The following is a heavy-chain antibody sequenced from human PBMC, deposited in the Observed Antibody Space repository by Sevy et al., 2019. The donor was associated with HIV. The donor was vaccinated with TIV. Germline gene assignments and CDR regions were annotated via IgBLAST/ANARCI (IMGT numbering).Heavy chain of an antibody. J-gene: IGHJ3*02. Sequence: SVKVSCKASGGTFSSYAISWVRQAPGQGLEWMGGIIPIFGTANYAQKFQGRVTITADKSTSTAYMELSSLGSEDTAVYYCARDPDYYCSGGSCYIRGHAFDIWGQGTMVTVSS. V-gene: IGHV1-69*06. CDR3: ARDPDYYCSGGSCYIRGHAFDI. D-gene: IGHD2-15*01. CDR2: IIPIFGTA. CDR1: GGTFSSYA.